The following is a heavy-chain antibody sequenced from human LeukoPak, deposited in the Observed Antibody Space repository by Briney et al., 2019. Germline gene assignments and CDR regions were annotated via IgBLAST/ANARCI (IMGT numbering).Heavy chain of an antibody. CDR1: GGSISSSSYY. V-gene: IGHV4-39*07. CDR2: IYYRGST. D-gene: IGHD1-26*01. Sequence: SETLSLTCTVSGGSISSSSYYWGWIRQPPGKGLEWIGSIYYRGSTYYNPSLKSRVTISVDTSKNQFSLKLSSVTAADTAVYYCARWVGPYLGNYYYYYMDVWGKGTTVTVSS. J-gene: IGHJ6*03. CDR3: ARWVGPYLGNYYYYYMDV.